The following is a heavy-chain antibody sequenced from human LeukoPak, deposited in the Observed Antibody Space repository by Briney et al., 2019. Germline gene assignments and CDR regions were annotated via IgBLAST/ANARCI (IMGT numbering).Heavy chain of an antibody. CDR3: AKAPVTTCSGAYCYPFDY. CDR1: GYTFTLYY. V-gene: IGHV1-69*13. J-gene: IGHJ4*02. D-gene: IGHD2-15*01. Sequence: SVKVSCKASGYTFTLYYMHWVRQAPGQGLEWMGGIIPIFGTANNAQKFQGRVTITADESTSTAYMELSSLRSEDTAVYYCAKAPVTTCSGAYCYPFDYWSQGTLVTVSS. CDR2: IIPIFGTA.